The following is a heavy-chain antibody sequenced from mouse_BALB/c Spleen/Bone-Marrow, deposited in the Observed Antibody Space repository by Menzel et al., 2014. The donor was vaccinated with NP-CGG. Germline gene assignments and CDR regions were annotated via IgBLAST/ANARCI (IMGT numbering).Heavy chain of an antibody. D-gene: IGHD2-4*01. Sequence: EVKVVESGGGLVKSGGSLKLSCAASGFTFSNYGMSWVRQTPEKRLEWVATISCGGSYTFYSDSVKGRLTISRDNAKNNLYLQLSSLRSEDTALYYCARHAYYDQTEVSFVYWGQGTLVTVSA. CDR1: GFTFSNYG. V-gene: IGHV5-9-2*01. J-gene: IGHJ3*01. CDR2: ISCGGSYT. CDR3: ARHAYYDQTEVSFVY.